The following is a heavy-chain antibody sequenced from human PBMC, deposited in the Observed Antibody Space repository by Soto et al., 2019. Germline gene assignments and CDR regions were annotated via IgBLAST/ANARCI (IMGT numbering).Heavy chain of an antibody. CDR2: INPNSGGT. CDR3: ARDREYRTRKYYYYYGMDV. V-gene: IGHV1-2*02. CDR1: GYTFTGYY. Sequence: ASVKVSCKASGYTFTGYYMHWVRQAPGQGLEWMGWINPNSGGTNYAQKFQGRVTMTRDTSISTAYMDLNRLRSDDTAVYYCARDREYRTRKYYYYYGMDVWGQGTTVTVSS. J-gene: IGHJ6*02. D-gene: IGHD5-18*01.